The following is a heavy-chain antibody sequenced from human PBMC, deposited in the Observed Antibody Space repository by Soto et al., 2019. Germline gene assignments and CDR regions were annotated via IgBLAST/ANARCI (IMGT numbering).Heavy chain of an antibody. CDR2: ISGSGIST. J-gene: IGHJ4*02. CDR3: ARDTGAIRVAGNFDY. V-gene: IGHV3-23*01. D-gene: IGHD6-19*01. CDR1: AFTFSSYA. Sequence: EVQLLESGGGLVQPGGSLRLSCAASAFTFSSYAMSWVRQSPGKGLEWVSGISGSGISTYYADSVKGRFSISRDNSKNTVYLQMDSLRAEDTAVYYCARDTGAIRVAGNFDYWGQGTLVNVSS.